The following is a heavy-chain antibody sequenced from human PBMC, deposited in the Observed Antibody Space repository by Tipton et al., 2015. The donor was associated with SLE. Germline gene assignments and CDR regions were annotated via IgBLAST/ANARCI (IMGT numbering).Heavy chain of an antibody. V-gene: IGHV4-59*08. Sequence: TLSLTCTVSGGSISSYYWSWIRQPPGKGLEWIGYIYYSGSTNYNPSLKSRVTISVDTSKNQFSLKLRSVTAADTAVYYCARRHWDYGDYVGFDYWGQGTLVTVSS. D-gene: IGHD4-17*01. CDR3: ARRHWDYGDYVGFDY. CDR2: IYYSGST. J-gene: IGHJ4*02. CDR1: GGSISSYY.